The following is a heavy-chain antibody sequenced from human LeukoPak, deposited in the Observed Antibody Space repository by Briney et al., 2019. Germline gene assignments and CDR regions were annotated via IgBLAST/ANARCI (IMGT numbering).Heavy chain of an antibody. V-gene: IGHV3-30*02. J-gene: IGHJ4*02. CDR1: GFTFSDYN. D-gene: IGHD5-18*01. CDR3: AKDLGGYTYAIDY. Sequence: GGSLRLSCAASGFTFSDYNMHWVRQAPGKGLQWVAFMHHNENTRSSADSVKGRFTVSRDNSKNTVYLHMNSLRPEDTAIYYCAKDLGGYTYAIDYWGQGALVTVSS. CDR2: MHHNENTR.